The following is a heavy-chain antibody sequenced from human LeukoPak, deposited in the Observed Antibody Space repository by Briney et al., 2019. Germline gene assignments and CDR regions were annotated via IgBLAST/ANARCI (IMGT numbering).Heavy chain of an antibody. CDR3: ASGSNYEGWFDP. CDR2: MKTKSGNT. J-gene: IGHJ5*02. Sequence: GAXVKVSCKASGYTFTSYDINWVRQAPGEGLEWMGWMKTKSGNTVYAQKLQGRVTITRNTSISTAYMELSSLRSEDTAVYYCASGSNYEGWFDPWGQGTLVTVSS. V-gene: IGHV1-8*03. CDR1: GYTFTSYD. D-gene: IGHD4-11*01.